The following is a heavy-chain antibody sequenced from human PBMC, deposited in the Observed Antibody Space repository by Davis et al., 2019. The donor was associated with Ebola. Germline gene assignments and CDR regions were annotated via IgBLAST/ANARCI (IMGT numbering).Heavy chain of an antibody. CDR1: GYTFTGYY. Sequence: VKVSCKASGYTFTGYYMHWVRQAPGQGLEWMGWISAYNGNTNYAQKLQGRVTMTTDTSTSTAYMELRSLRSDDTAVYYCARELWIQPPDYWGQGTLVTVSS. J-gene: IGHJ4*02. CDR3: ARELWIQPPDY. CDR2: ISAYNGNT. D-gene: IGHD5-18*01. V-gene: IGHV1-18*04.